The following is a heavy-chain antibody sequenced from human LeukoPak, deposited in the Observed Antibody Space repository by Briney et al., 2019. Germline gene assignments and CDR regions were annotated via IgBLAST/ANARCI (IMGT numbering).Heavy chain of an antibody. V-gene: IGHV3-23*01. J-gene: IGHJ4*02. D-gene: IGHD3-16*01. Sequence: GGSLRLSCAASGFSFSNYAMSWVREAPARGLEWVSSLRGNGDTFYADSVKGRFTLSRDDSRNTVFLQMNKLTVDDTARYYCAKANWVSNADAVVWGQGTVVTVSS. CDR2: LRGNGDT. CDR1: GFSFSNYA. CDR3: AKANWVSNADAVV.